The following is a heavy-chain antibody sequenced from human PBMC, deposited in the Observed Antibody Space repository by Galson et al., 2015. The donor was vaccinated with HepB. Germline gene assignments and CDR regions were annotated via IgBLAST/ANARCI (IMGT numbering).Heavy chain of an antibody. CDR3: TRRDSSGRGC. V-gene: IGHV3-73*01. J-gene: IGHJ4*02. D-gene: IGHD6-19*01. CDR1: GFTFSGSA. CDR2: IRSKANSYAT. Sequence: SLRLSCAASGFTFSGSAMHWVRQASGKGLEWVGRIRSKANSYATAYAASVKGRFTISRDDSKNTAYLQMNSLKTEDTAVYYCTRRDSSGRGCWGQGTLVTVSS.